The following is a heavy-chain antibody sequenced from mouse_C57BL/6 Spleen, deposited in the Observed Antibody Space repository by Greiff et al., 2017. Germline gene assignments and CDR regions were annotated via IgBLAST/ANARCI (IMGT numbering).Heavy chain of an antibody. D-gene: IGHD1-1*01. CDR3: ARVVMDY. CDR1: GFTLSDYG. V-gene: IGHV5-17*01. Sequence: EVQGVESGGGLVKPGGSLKLSCAASGFTLSDYGMHWVRQAPEKGLEWVAYISSGSSTIYYADTVKGRFTISRDNAKNTLFMQMTSLRSEDTAMYYCARVVMDYWGQGTTVTVSS. CDR2: ISSGSSTI. J-gene: IGHJ2*01.